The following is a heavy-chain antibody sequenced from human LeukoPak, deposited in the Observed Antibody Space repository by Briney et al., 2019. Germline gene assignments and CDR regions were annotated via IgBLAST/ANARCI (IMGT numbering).Heavy chain of an antibody. V-gene: IGHV3-30*02. Sequence: GGSLRLSCAASTFTFNNFGIHWVRQASGKGLEWIAFIRFDGTEDYYADSVEGRFTVSKDYSKNTVSLQMNSLGHEDTAVYYCAKDRRGNMGTDVTPGWYFHEWGQGTLVTVSS. CDR1: TFTFNNFG. CDR3: AKDRRGNMGTDVTPGWYFHE. J-gene: IGHJ1*01. D-gene: IGHD4-23*01. CDR2: IRFDGTED.